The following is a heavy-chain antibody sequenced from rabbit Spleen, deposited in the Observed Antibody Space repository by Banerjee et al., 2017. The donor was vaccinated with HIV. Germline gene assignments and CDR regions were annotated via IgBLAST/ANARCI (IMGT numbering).Heavy chain of an antibody. Sequence: EESGGGLVQPEGSLTLTCTASGFDFSAYTFMCWVRQAPGKGLEWIGYIDPVFGITYYANWVNGRFSISRENAQNTVFLQMTSLTAADTATYFCARDGAGGSYFALWGPGTLVTVS. CDR2: IDPVFGIT. CDR3: ARDGAGGSYFAL. J-gene: IGHJ4*01. D-gene: IGHD8-1*01. V-gene: IGHV1S47*01. CDR1: GFDFSAYT.